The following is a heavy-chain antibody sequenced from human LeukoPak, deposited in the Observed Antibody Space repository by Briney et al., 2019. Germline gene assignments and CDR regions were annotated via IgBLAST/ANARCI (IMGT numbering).Heavy chain of an antibody. CDR1: GGTFSSYA. Sequence: ASVKVSCKASGGTFSSYAISWVRQAPGQGLEWMGGIIPIFGTANYAQKFQGRVTITADESTSTAYMELSSLRSEDTAVYYCSANYYDSSGYTPTIDYWGQGTLVTVSS. V-gene: IGHV1-69*13. CDR3: SANYYDSSGYTPTIDY. J-gene: IGHJ4*02. D-gene: IGHD3-22*01. CDR2: IIPIFGTA.